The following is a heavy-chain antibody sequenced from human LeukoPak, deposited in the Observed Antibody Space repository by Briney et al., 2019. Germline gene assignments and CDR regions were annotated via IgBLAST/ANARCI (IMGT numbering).Heavy chain of an antibody. V-gene: IGHV4-4*02. CDR1: GDSISSNNW. CDR2: IFHSGSV. D-gene: IGHD2-8*02. Sequence: PSETLSLTCAVSGDSISSNNWWHWVRQPPGKGLEWIGEIFHSGSVNYNPSLKSRVTISVDKSNNQFSLNLISVTAADTAVYYCARDTKTGGAWSFDSWGQGMLDTVSS. CDR3: ARDTKTGGAWSFDS. J-gene: IGHJ4*02.